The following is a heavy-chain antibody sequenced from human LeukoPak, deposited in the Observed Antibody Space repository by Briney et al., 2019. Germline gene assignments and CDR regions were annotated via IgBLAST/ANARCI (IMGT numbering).Heavy chain of an antibody. CDR3: ARHMIRGVIISGGEDF. J-gene: IGHJ4*02. CDR1: GFSFSTHA. V-gene: IGHV3-30*02. CDR2: IRKDGSDQ. Sequence: GGSLRLSCAASGFSFSTHAMHWVRQAPGKGLEWLASIRKDGSDQYYSDSVKGRFTISRDNSKNTLYLQMNSLRDEDTAVYYCARHMIRGVIISGGEDFWGQVTLVTVSS. D-gene: IGHD3-10*01.